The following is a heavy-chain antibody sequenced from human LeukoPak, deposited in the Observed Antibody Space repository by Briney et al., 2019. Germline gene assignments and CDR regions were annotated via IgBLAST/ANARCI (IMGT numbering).Heavy chain of an antibody. Sequence: SETLSLTCTVSGYSISSGYYWGWIRQPPGKGLEWIGSIYHSGSTYYNPSLKSRVTISVDTSKNQFSLKLSSVTAADTAVYYCARDIVVVPAAIGVDYWGQGTLVTVSS. CDR1: GYSISSGYY. V-gene: IGHV4-38-2*02. D-gene: IGHD2-2*01. CDR2: IYHSGST. CDR3: ARDIVVVPAAIGVDY. J-gene: IGHJ4*02.